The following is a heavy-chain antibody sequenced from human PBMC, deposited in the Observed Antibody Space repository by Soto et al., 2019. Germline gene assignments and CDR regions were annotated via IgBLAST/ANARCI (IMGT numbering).Heavy chain of an antibody. V-gene: IGHV3-23*01. CDR2: ISGSGGST. CDR1: GFTFSSYA. D-gene: IGHD5-18*01. Sequence: PGGSLRLSCAASGFTFSSYAMSWVRQAPGKGLEWVSAISGSGGSTYYADSVKGRFTISRDNSKNTLYLQMNSLRAEDTAVYYYAKDTWIQLWLPNYNFDYWGQGTLVTVSS. CDR3: AKDTWIQLWLPNYNFDY. J-gene: IGHJ4*02.